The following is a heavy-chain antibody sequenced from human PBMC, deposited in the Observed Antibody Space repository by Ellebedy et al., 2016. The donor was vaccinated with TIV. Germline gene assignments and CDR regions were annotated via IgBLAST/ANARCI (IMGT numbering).Heavy chain of an antibody. Sequence: PGGSLRLSCAASGFTVSSNYISWVRQAPGKGLEWVSVIYSGGSTYYADSVKGRFTISRDNAKNSLYLQMNSLRAEDTDVYYCARDSEQQLFYYYGMDVWGQGTTVTVSS. CDR3: ARDSEQQLFYYYGMDV. J-gene: IGHJ6*02. D-gene: IGHD6-13*01. V-gene: IGHV3-53*01. CDR1: GFTVSSNY. CDR2: IYSGGST.